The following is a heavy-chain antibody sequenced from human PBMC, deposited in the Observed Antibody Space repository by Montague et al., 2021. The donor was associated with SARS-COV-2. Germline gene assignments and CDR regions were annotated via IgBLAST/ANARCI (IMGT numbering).Heavy chain of an antibody. Sequence: SLRLSCAASGFTFSSYAMHWVRQAPGKGLEWVAVISYDGSNKYYADSVKGRFTISRDNSKNTLYLQMNSLRAEDTAVYYCARAAGNYDILTSYYDYWGQGTLVTVSS. CDR2: ISYDGSNK. J-gene: IGHJ4*02. CDR1: GFTFSSYA. D-gene: IGHD3-9*01. V-gene: IGHV3-30*04. CDR3: ARAAGNYDILTSYYDY.